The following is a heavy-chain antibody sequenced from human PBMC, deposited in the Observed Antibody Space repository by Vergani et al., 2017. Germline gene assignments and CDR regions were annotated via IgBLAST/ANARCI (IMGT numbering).Heavy chain of an antibody. D-gene: IGHD3-9*01. V-gene: IGHV3-7*01. Sequence: EVQLVESGGGLSQLGGSLSPSGAASGFPFVSYWLTWVGRAPGKGLGWVANIKQDGSEKYYVDSVKGRFTISRDNAKNSLYLQMNSLRAEDTAVYYCARSPSILTGYYRGGFDYWGQGTLVTVSS. CDR1: GFPFVSYW. CDR2: IKQDGSEK. CDR3: ARSPSILTGYYRGGFDY. J-gene: IGHJ4*02.